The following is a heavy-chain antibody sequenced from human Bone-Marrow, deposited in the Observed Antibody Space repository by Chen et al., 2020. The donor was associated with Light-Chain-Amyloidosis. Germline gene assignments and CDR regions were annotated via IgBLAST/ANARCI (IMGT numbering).Heavy chain of an antibody. CDR3: AGSWRELLVSPYYYMDV. CDR2: IGGTSKNT. J-gene: IGHJ6*03. Sequence: EVQLVESGGGLVQPGGSLRLSCAASGFNFSKNAMNWVRQAPGKGPEWVSVIGGTSKNTYYADSVKGRFTISRDNAKNSLYLQMNSLRAEDTAVYYCAGSWRELLVSPYYYMDVWGKGTTVTVSS. V-gene: IGHV3-23*04. CDR1: GFNFSKNA. D-gene: IGHD1-26*01.